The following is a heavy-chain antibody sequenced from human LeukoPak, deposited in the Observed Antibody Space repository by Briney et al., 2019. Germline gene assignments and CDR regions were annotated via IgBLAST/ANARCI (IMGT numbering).Heavy chain of an antibody. V-gene: IGHV3-23*01. CDR3: AKGTGSYYAGFDY. CDR2: ISGSGGST. Sequence: PGGSLRLSCAAPGFPFSSYAMSWVRQAPGKGLEWVSAISGSGGSTYYADSVKGRFTISRDNSKNTLYLQMNSLRAEDTAVYYCAKGTGSYYAGFDYWGQGTLVSVSS. CDR1: GFPFSSYA. J-gene: IGHJ4*02. D-gene: IGHD1-26*01.